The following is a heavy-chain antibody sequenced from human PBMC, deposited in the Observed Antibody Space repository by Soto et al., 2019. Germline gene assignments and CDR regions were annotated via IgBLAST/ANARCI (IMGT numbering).Heavy chain of an antibody. CDR3: ARAAKYYYGSGSHYYYGMDV. J-gene: IGHJ6*02. D-gene: IGHD3-10*01. Sequence: QVQLVQSGAEVKKPGASVKVSCKASGYTFTSYGVSWVRQAPGQGLEWMGWISGYNGNTNYAQKLQGRVTMTTDTSTSTAYMELRSLRSDDTAVYYCARAAKYYYGSGSHYYYGMDVWGQGITVTVSS. V-gene: IGHV1-18*04. CDR1: GYTFTSYG. CDR2: ISGYNGNT.